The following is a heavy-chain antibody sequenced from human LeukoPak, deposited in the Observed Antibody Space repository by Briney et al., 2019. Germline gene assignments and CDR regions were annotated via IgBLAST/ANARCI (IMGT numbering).Heavy chain of an antibody. CDR3: ARGGLERRATWDAFDI. CDR1: GFTFSSYW. Sequence: GGSLRLSCAASGFTFSSYWMHWVRQAPGKGLVWVSRINSDGSSTSYADSVKGRFTISRDNAKNSLYLQMNSLRAEDTAVYYCARGGLERRATWDAFDIWGQGTMVTVSS. V-gene: IGHV3-74*01. D-gene: IGHD1-1*01. CDR2: INSDGSST. J-gene: IGHJ3*02.